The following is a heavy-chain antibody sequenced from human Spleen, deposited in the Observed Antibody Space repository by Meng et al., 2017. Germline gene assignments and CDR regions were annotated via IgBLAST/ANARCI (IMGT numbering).Heavy chain of an antibody. Sequence: SVKVSCKASGGTFSSYAISWVRQAPGQGLEWMGGIIPIFGTANYAQKFQGRVTITADESTSTAYMELSSLRSEDTAVYYCARDSGITGTTTEDYYYYYGMDVWGQGTTVTVSS. D-gene: IGHD1-20*01. CDR2: IIPIFGTA. CDR1: GGTFSSYA. J-gene: IGHJ6*02. CDR3: ARDSGITGTTTEDYYYYYGMDV. V-gene: IGHV1-69*13.